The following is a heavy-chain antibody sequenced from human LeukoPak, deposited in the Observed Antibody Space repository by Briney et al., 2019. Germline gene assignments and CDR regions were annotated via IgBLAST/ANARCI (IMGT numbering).Heavy chain of an antibody. V-gene: IGHV4-4*09. Sequence: SETLSLTCTVSGDSISSNYWSWIRQPPGKGLEWIGNIYASGSTNYNSSLKSRVTILVDTSKSQISLRLSAVTAADTAVYYRARRVGQPPNWFDSWGQGALVTVSS. CDR3: ARRVGQPPNWFDS. CDR2: IYASGST. D-gene: IGHD3-16*01. J-gene: IGHJ5*01. CDR1: GDSISSNY.